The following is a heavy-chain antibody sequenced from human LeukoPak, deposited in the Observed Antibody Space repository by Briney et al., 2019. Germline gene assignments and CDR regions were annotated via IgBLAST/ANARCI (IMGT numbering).Heavy chain of an antibody. J-gene: IGHJ4*02. V-gene: IGHV4-4*02. Sequence: SETLSLTCAVSGGSITSSNWWSWVRRPPGKGLQWIGDIFHSGSTNYNPSLKSRLTISRDKSKNQFSLKLSSVTAADTAVYYCASGYYSYAFDYWGQGTLVTVSS. D-gene: IGHD3-3*01. CDR3: ASGYYSYAFDY. CDR2: IFHSGST. CDR1: GGSITSSNW.